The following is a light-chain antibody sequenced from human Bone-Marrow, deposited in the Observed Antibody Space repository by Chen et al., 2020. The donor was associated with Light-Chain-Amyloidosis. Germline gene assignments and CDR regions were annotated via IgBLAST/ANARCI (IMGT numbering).Light chain of an antibody. CDR2: AAS. CDR3: QQHDNPPYT. CDR1: QDISND. V-gene: IGKV1-33*01. J-gene: IGKJ2*01. Sequence: DIQMTQSPSSLSASVGDRLTITCQASQDISNDLNWYHQKPGKAPKLLIYAASDLQTGVPSRFSGRGSGTGFTFTISSLQPEDIATYYCQQHDNPPYTFGQGTKLEIK.